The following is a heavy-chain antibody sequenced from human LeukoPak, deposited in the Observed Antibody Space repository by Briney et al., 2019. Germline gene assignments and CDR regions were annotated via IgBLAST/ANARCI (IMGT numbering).Heavy chain of an antibody. D-gene: IGHD3-10*01. Sequence: GGSLRLSCAASGFTFSSYAMHWVRQAPGKGLEWVSYISSSGSTIYYADSVKGRFTISRDNAKNSLYLQMNSLRAEDTAVYYCASCSLYGSGYPFDYWGQGTLVTVSS. CDR2: ISSSGSTI. J-gene: IGHJ4*02. CDR3: ASCSLYGSGYPFDY. V-gene: IGHV3-48*03. CDR1: GFTFSSYA.